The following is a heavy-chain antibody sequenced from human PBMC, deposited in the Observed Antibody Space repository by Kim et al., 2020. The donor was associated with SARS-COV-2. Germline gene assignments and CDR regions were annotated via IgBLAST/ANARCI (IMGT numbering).Heavy chain of an antibody. V-gene: IGHV3-74*03. J-gene: IGHJ6*02. CDR2: T. CDR3: ARDYVWGTIDV. Sequence: TMYADSVKGRFTISRDNGGNSLYLEMRSLTVDDTGVYFCARDYVWGTIDVWGQGTAVIVS. D-gene: IGHD3-16*01.